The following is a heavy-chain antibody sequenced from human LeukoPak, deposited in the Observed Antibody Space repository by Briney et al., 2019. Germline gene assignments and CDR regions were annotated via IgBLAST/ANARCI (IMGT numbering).Heavy chain of an antibody. V-gene: IGHV4-59*12. CDR1: GGSISSYY. J-gene: IGHJ4*02. D-gene: IGHD2-2*03. CDR3: ARGTTVDINFDY. CDR2: IYDRGST. Sequence: SETLSLTCTVSGGSISSYYWSWIRQPPGKGLEWIGNIYDRGSTKYNPSLKSRVTISVDTSKTQFSLNLTSLTAADTAVYYCARGTTVDINFDYWGQGTLVTVSS.